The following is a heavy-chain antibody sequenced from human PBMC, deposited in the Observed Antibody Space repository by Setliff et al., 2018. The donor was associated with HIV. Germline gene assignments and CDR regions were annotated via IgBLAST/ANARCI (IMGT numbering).Heavy chain of an antibody. J-gene: IGHJ4*02. CDR1: GFTSSTYW. CDR2: INEDGSQK. D-gene: IGHD6-13*01. Sequence: GSLRLSCAASGFTSSTYWMSWVRQAPGKGLEWVANINEDGSQKYYVDSVKGRFTISRDNAKKSLYLQMNSLRAEDTAVYYCAKDRSRAAAGTEPGGQGTLVTVSS. CDR3: AKDRSRAAAGTEP. V-gene: IGHV3-7*05.